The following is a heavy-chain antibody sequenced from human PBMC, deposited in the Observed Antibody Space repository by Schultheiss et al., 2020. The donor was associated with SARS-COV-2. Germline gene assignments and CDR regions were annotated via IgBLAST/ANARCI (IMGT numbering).Heavy chain of an antibody. J-gene: IGHJ4*02. D-gene: IGHD3-10*01. Sequence: SETLSLTCAVYGGSFSGYYWSWIRQPPGKGLEWIGEINHSGSTNYNPSLKSRVTMSLDTSKRQFSLKLSSVTAADTAVYYCARGFGFGELWGFDYWGQGTLVTVSS. CDR3: ARGFGFGELWGFDY. V-gene: IGHV4-34*01. CDR1: GGSFSGYY. CDR2: INHSGST.